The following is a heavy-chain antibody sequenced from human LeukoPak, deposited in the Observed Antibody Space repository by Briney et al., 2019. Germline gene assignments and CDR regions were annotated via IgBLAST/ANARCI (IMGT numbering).Heavy chain of an antibody. J-gene: IGHJ4*02. CDR3: TRTQYSSGWTFDY. CDR2: ITTSGSII. D-gene: IGHD6-19*01. V-gene: IGHV3-48*03. CDR1: GFTFSIYE. Sequence: GGSLRLSCAASGFTFSIYEMNWFRQAPGKGLEWVSYITTSGSIIHYADSVKGRFTISRDNAKNSLYLQMNSLRAEDTAVYYCTRTQYSSGWTFDYWGQGTLVTVSS.